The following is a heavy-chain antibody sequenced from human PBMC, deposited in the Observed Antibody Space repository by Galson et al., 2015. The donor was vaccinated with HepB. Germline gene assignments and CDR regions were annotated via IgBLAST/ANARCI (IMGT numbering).Heavy chain of an antibody. Sequence: SLRLSCAASGFTFSSYAMSWVRQAPGKGLEWVSAISGSGGSTYYADSVKGRFTISRDKSKYTLYLQMNSLRADDTAVYYCAKASRDGDYDYWGQGTLVTVSS. CDR2: ISGSGGST. D-gene: IGHD4-17*01. V-gene: IGHV3-23*01. CDR3: AKASRDGDYDY. J-gene: IGHJ4*02. CDR1: GFTFSSYA.